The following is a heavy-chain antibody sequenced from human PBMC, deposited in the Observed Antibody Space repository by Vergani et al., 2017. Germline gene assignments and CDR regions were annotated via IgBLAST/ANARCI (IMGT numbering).Heavy chain of an antibody. CDR3: AREGGTAMPTE. CDR2: INPSGGST. CDR1: GYTFTSYY. J-gene: IGHJ4*02. V-gene: IGHV1-46*03. Sequence: QVQLVQSGAEVKKPGASVKVSCKASGYTFTSYYMHWVRQAPGQGLEWMGIINPSGGSTSYAQKFQGRVTMTRDTSTSTVYKELSSLRSEDTAVYYCAREGGTAMPTEWGQGTLVTVSS. D-gene: IGHD5-18*01.